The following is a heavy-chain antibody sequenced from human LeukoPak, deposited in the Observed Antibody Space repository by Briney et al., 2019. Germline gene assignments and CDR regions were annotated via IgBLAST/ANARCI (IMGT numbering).Heavy chain of an antibody. CDR2: IYTSGST. CDR1: GGSISSGSYY. D-gene: IGHD3-3*01. CDR3: ARETYYDFWSGSLAYYYYYMDV. V-gene: IGHV4-61*02. J-gene: IGHJ6*03. Sequence: SETLSLTCAVSGGSISSGSYYWSWIRQPAGKGLEWIGRIYTSGSTNYNPSLKSRVTISVDTSKNQFSLKLSSVTAADTAVYYCARETYYDFWSGSLAYYYYYMDVWGKGTTVTVSS.